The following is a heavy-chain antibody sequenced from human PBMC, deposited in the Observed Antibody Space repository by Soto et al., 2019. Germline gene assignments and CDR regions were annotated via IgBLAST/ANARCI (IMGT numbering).Heavy chain of an antibody. CDR2: TYYRSKWYN. CDR3: ARGDGGYWFDP. D-gene: IGHD3-16*01. J-gene: IGHJ5*02. Sequence: QTLSLTCAISGDSVSSTSAAWHWIRQSPSRGLEGLGRTYYRSKWYNDYAVSGKSRLTINPDASKNQFSLQLNSVTPADTAVYYCARGDGGYWFDPWGKGTLVTVS. CDR1: GDSVSSTSAA. V-gene: IGHV6-1*01.